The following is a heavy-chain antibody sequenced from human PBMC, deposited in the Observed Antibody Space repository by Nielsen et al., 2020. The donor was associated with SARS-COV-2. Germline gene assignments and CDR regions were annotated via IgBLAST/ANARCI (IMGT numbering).Heavy chain of an antibody. J-gene: IGHJ6*02. CDR1: GFTFRIYG. Sequence: LSLTCAASGFTFRIYGMHWVRQAPGRGLEWVAVITYDGSNKYYADSVKGRFTISRDNSKNTLYLQMNSLRAEDTAVYYCARVSGSSPQFDYYYYGMDVWGQGTTVTVSS. CDR2: ITYDGSNK. D-gene: IGHD3-10*01. CDR3: ARVSGSSPQFDYYYYGMDV. V-gene: IGHV3-30*03.